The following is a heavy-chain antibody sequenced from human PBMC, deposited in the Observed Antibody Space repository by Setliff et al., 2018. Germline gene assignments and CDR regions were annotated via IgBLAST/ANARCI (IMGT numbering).Heavy chain of an antibody. V-gene: IGHV4-39*07. D-gene: IGHD2-21*01. CDR2: IYHSGSA. J-gene: IGHJ2*01. CDR3: ARAQVVFAISAPAWYFEI. Sequence: SETLSLTCTVSGGSINSMSYYWGWIRQPPGKGLEWIGSIYHSGSANYNPSLKSRASLSVDTSEKQLSLTLNSVTVADTAVYYCARAQVVFAISAPAWYFEIWGRGTQVT. CDR1: GGSINSMSYY.